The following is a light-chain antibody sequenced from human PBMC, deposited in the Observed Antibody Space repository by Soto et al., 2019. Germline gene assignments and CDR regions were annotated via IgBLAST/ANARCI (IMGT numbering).Light chain of an antibody. V-gene: IGLV1-44*01. CDR1: SSNNGSNS. J-gene: IGLJ2*01. CDR3: AAWDDSLNVVI. CDR2: SNN. Sequence: QSVLTQPPSASGTPGQRVTISCSGSSSNNGSNSVNWYQQFPGTAPKLLIYSNNQRPSGVPDRFSGSKSGTSASLAISGLQSEDEADYYCAAWDDSLNVVIFGGGTKVTVL.